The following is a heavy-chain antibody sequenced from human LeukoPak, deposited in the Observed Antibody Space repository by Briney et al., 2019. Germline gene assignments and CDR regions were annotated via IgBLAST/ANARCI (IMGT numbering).Heavy chain of an antibody. CDR2: TYYRSKWYD. CDR1: GDSVSSNSVT. D-gene: IGHD7-27*01. Sequence: SQTLSLTCAISGDSVSSNSVTWNWIRQSPSRGLEWLGRTYYRSKWYDDYAMSLKGRITINPDTSKNQFSLQLKSVTPEDTAIYYCAKDQLGPGGLANWFDPWGQGTLVTISS. V-gene: IGHV6-1*01. J-gene: IGHJ5*02. CDR3: AKDQLGPGGLANWFDP.